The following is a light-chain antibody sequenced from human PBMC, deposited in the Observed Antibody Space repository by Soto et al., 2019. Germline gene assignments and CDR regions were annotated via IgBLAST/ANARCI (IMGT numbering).Light chain of an antibody. V-gene: IGKV3-15*01. CDR1: HRVSSY. CDR3: QQYYAWPLT. CDR2: GAS. J-gene: IGKJ4*01. Sequence: EIVMTQSPATLSVSPGERATLSCRASHRVSSYLAWYQQNPGQAPRLLIYGASTRATGIPARFSGSGSGTEFTFPISSLQSEGFGVYYCQQYYAWPLTFGGGTKVEIK.